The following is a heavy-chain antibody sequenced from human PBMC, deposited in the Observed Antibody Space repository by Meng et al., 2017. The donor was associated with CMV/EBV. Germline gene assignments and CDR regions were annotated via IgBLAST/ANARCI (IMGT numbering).Heavy chain of an antibody. CDR3: AKDSSTSSAKGSYFDY. D-gene: IGHD2-2*01. V-gene: IGHV3-30*02. Sequence: GESLKISCAASGFTFSSYGMHWVRQAPGKGLEWVAFIRYDGSNKYYADSVKGRFTISRDNSKNTLYLQMNSLRAEDTAVYYCAKDSSTSSAKGSYFDYRGQGTLVTVSS. CDR2: IRYDGSNK. J-gene: IGHJ4*02. CDR1: GFTFSSYG.